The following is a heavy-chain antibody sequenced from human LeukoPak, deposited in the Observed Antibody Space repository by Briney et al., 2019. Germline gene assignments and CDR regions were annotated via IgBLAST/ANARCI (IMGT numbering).Heavy chain of an antibody. J-gene: IGHJ4*02. V-gene: IGHV1-18*01. CDR1: GYDFTTHG. CDR2: ISTYDGNT. CDR3: ARRNYGKLHFDY. D-gene: IGHD1-7*01. Sequence: ASVKVSCKTSGYDFTTHGIGWVRQAPGQGLEWVGWISTYDGNTNYAQKLQGRVTLTTDTSTSTAYMELRNLRSDDTATYFCARRNYGKLHFDYWGQGTLVTVPS.